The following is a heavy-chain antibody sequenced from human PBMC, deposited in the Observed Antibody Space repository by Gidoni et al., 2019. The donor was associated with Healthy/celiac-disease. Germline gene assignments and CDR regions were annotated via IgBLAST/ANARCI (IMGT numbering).Heavy chain of an antibody. Sequence: QVQLQQSGPGLVKTSQTLSLTCTISVDSVSSNSAAWNWIRQSPSSCLEWLGRTYYRSKWYNDYAVSVKSRITIIPDTSKNQFSLQLNSVTPEDTAVYYCARGLGYFDYWGQGTLVTVSS. J-gene: IGHJ4*02. CDR3: ARGLGYFDY. D-gene: IGHD3-16*01. V-gene: IGHV6-1*01. CDR2: TYYRSKWYN. CDR1: VDSVSSNSAA.